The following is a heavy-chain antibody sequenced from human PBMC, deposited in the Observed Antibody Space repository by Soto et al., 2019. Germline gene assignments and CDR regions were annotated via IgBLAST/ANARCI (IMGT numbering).Heavy chain of an antibody. Sequence: SETLSLTCAVSSGSVSSSNWWSWVRQSPGKGLEWIGEISHSGTTNYNPSLKSRLAISLDASKNQISLKLSSVTAADTAGYYCARVSGWRKGWFDPWGQGTLVTVSS. CDR2: ISHSGTT. D-gene: IGHD6-19*01. CDR3: ARVSGWRKGWFDP. V-gene: IGHV4-4*02. CDR1: SGSVSSSNW. J-gene: IGHJ5*02.